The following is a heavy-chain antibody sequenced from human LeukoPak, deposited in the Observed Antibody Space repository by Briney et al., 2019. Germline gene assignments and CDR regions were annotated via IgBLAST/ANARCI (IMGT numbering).Heavy chain of an antibody. CDR2: IYYSGST. CDR3: ARHQATGTTLLFDY. V-gene: IGHV4-59*08. D-gene: IGHD1-1*01. Sequence: PSETLSLTCTVSGGSISSYYWSWIRQPPGKGLEWIGYIYYSGSTNYNPSLKSRVTISVDTSKNQFSLKLSSVTAADTAVYYCARHQATGTTLLFDYWGQGTLVTVSS. CDR1: GGSISSYY. J-gene: IGHJ4*02.